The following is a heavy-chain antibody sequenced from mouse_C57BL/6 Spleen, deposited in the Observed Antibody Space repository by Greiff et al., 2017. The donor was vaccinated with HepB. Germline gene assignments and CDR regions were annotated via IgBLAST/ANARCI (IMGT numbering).Heavy chain of an antibody. CDR1: GYTFTDYN. J-gene: IGHJ2*01. V-gene: IGHV1-18*01. D-gene: IGHD4-1*01. CDR3: ARSSNWDVGGYFDY. CDR2: INPNNGGT. Sequence: VQLQQSGPELVKPGASVKIPCKASGYTFTDYNMDWVKQSHGKSLEWIGDINPNNGGTIYNQKFKGKATLTVDKSSSTAYMELRSLTSEDTAVYYCARSSNWDVGGYFDYWGQGTTLTVSS.